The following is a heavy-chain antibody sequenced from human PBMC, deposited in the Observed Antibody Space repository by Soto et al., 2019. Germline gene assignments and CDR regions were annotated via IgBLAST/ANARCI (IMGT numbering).Heavy chain of an antibody. Sequence: QVQLVESGGGVVQPGRSLSLSCAASGFTFSNYAIHWVRQAPGKGLEWVSVIWSDGSNKYYTDSVKGRFTISRDNSKNTVHLQMNSLRAEDTAVYYCARHQTGSYPYNWFDPWGQGTLVTVSS. CDR1: GFTFSNYA. CDR2: IWSDGSNK. J-gene: IGHJ5*02. CDR3: ARHQTGSYPYNWFDP. D-gene: IGHD1-26*01. V-gene: IGHV3-33*01.